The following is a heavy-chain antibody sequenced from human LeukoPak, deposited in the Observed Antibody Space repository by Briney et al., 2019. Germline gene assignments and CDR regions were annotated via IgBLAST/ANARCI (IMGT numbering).Heavy chain of an antibody. D-gene: IGHD6-19*01. Sequence: ASVKVSCKASGYTFTSYYMHWVRQAPGQGLEWMGIINPSGGSTSYAQKLQGRVTMTTDTSTSTAYMELRSLRSDDTAVYYCARDPFDHGIAVAGHYGMDVWGQGTTVTVSS. J-gene: IGHJ6*02. CDR1: GYTFTSYY. CDR3: ARDPFDHGIAVAGHYGMDV. V-gene: IGHV1-46*01. CDR2: INPSGGST.